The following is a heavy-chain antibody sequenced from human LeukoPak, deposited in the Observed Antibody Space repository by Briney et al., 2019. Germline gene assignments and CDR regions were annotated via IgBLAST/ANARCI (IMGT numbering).Heavy chain of an antibody. Sequence: GGSLRLSCAASGFTFSSYAMSWVRQAPGKGLEWVSAISGSGGSTYYADSVKGRFTISRDNSKNTLYLQMDSLRAEDTAVYYCAKDVSGIGWFDPWGQGTLVTVSS. D-gene: IGHD3-10*01. CDR3: AKDVSGIGWFDP. V-gene: IGHV3-23*01. CDR2: ISGSGGST. J-gene: IGHJ5*02. CDR1: GFTFSSYA.